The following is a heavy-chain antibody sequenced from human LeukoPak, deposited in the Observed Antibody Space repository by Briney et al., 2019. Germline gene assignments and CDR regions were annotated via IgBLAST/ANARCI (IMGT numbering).Heavy chain of an antibody. J-gene: IGHJ5*02. CDR3: ARVSSSIAASWFDP. Sequence: ASVKVSCKASGYTFTSYGISWVRQAPGQGLEWMGWISAYNGNTNYAQKLQGRVTMTTDTSTSTAYMELRSLRSDDTAVYYCARVSSSIAASWFDPWGQGTPVTVSS. CDR1: GYTFTSYG. D-gene: IGHD6-6*01. CDR2: ISAYNGNT. V-gene: IGHV1-18*01.